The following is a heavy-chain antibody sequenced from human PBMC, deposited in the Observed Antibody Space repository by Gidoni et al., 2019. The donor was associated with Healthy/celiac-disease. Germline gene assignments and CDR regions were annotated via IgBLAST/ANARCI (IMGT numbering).Heavy chain of an antibody. CDR2: IRSKAYGGTT. J-gene: IGHJ6*02. V-gene: IGHV3-49*04. D-gene: IGHD3-3*01. CDR3: TQRFLEWLLPYGMDV. Sequence: EVQLVESGGGLVQPGRSLRLSCTASGFTFGDYAMSWVRQAPGKGLEWVGFIRSKAYGGTTEYAASVKGRFTISRDDSKSIAYLQMNSLKTEDTAVYYCTQRFLEWLLPYGMDVWGQGTTVTVSS. CDR1: GFTFGDYA.